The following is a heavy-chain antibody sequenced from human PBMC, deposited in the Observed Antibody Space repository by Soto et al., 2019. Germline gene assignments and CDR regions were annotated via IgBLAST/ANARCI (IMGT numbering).Heavy chain of an antibody. CDR2: INPSGSTT. V-gene: IGHV3-11*04. CDR1: GFTFSDHY. D-gene: IGHD3-3*01. J-gene: IGHJ4*02. CDR3: VRQLGGSAGY. Sequence: GGSLRLSCAASGFTFSDHYMTWIRQAPGKGLEWISYINPSGSTTDYADSVKGRFTISRDNAKNSLYLQMNSLRAEDTAVYYCVRQLGGSAGYWGQGTLVTVSS.